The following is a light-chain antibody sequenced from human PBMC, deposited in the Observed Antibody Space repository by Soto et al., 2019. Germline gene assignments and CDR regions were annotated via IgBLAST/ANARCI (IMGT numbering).Light chain of an antibody. V-gene: IGKV1-33*01. CDR2: DAS. J-gene: IGKJ3*01. CDR1: QDISNY. Sequence: DIQMTQSPSSLSASVGDRDTITCQASQDISNYLNWYQQKPGKAPKLLIFDASNLQTGVPSRFGGSGSGTDFTFTISSLQPEDIATYYCQQYDNLPFTFGPGTKVDIK. CDR3: QQYDNLPFT.